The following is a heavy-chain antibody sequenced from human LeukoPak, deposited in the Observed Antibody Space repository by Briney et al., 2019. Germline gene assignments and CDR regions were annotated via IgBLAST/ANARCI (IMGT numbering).Heavy chain of an antibody. V-gene: IGHV1-8*03. CDR1: GYTFTSYD. CDR2: MNPNSGNT. D-gene: IGHD6-6*01. Sequence: ASVKVSCKASGYTFTSYDINWVRQATGQGLEWMGWMNPNSGNTGYAQKFQGRVTITRNTSISTAYMELSSLRSEDTAVYYCATVGQVPLVIAARAFDIWGQGTMVTVSS. J-gene: IGHJ3*02. CDR3: ATVGQVPLVIAARAFDI.